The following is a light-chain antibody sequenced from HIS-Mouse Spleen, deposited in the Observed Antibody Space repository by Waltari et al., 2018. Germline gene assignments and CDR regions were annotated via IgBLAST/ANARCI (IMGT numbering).Light chain of an antibody. Sequence: SSELTQDPAVSVALGQTVRITCQGDSLRSYYASWYQQKPGPAPVLVIYGKNNRPSGIPDRFSGSSSGNTASLTITRAQAEDEADYYCNSRDSSGNHVVFGGGTKLTVL. V-gene: IGLV3-19*01. J-gene: IGLJ2*01. CDR2: GKN. CDR1: SLRSYY. CDR3: NSRDSSGNHVV.